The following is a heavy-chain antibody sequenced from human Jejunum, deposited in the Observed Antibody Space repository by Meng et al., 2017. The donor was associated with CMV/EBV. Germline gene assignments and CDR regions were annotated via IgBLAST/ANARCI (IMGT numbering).Heavy chain of an antibody. V-gene: IGHV3-13*01. CDR1: GFTFSNYD. J-gene: IGHJ4*02. CDR3: VSTAGCDY. D-gene: IGHD6-19*01. Sequence: LKISCAASGFTFSNYDMHWVRQPTGKGLEWVSGIDTEGDTSYSGSVRGRFTISGEHAKDALYHQRNSLRAGDTAVFYCVSTAGCDYWGQGTLVTVSS. CDR2: IDTEGDT.